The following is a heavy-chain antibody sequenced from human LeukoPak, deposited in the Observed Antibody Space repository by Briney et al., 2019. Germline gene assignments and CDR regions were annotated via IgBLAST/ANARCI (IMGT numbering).Heavy chain of an antibody. J-gene: IGHJ4*02. CDR1: GDSISSSNW. D-gene: IGHD3-22*01. CDR3: ARMVYDRSGYHFDY. V-gene: IGHV4-4*02. CDR2: IYHSGST. Sequence: PSGTLSLTCAVSGDSISSSNWWSWVRQAPEKGLEWIGEIYHSGSTNYNPSLKSRVTISVDTSKNQFSLKLSSVTAADTAVYYCARMVYDRSGYHFDYWGQGTLVTVSS.